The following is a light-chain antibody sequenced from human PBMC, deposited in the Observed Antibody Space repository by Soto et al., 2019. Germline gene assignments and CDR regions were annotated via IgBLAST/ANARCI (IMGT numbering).Light chain of an antibody. CDR2: GAS. CDR3: QQYGNSPYT. J-gene: IGKJ2*01. CDR1: QSVYSNY. Sequence: EIVLTQFPDTLSLSPGEAATLSCRASQSVYSNYFAWYQQRPGQAPNLLIFGASTRAAGIPERFSGRGSATDFTLTSSGLEPEDSAVYYCQQYGNSPYTFGQGTKLEIK. V-gene: IGKV3-20*01.